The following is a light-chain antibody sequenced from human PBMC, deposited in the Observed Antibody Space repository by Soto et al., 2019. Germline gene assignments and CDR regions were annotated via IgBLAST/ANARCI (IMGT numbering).Light chain of an antibody. CDR1: TGPVTGGHY. CDR2: DTD. J-gene: IGLJ1*01. V-gene: IGLV7-46*01. Sequence: QTVVTQEPSLTVSPGGTVTLTCASSTGPVTGGHYPYWFQQKPGQAPRTLIYDTDNRYSWTPARFSGSLLGGKGALTLSGAQPEDEAEYYCLLSYTGSRGVFGTGTKLTGL. CDR3: LLSYTGSRGV.